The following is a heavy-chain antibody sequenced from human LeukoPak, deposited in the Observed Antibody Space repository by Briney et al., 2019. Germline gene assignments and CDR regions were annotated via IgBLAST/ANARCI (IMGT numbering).Heavy chain of an antibody. CDR3: ARESGSVTSEVDFDY. Sequence: GGSLRLSCAASGFTFSSYWMSWVRQAPGKGLEWVATIRQDGSQKYVDSVKGRFTISRDNAKNSLYLQMNSLRAEDTAVYYCARESGSVTSEVDFDYWGQGTLVTVSS. CDR1: GFTFSSYW. V-gene: IGHV3-7*01. J-gene: IGHJ4*02. CDR2: IRQDGSQK. D-gene: IGHD4-17*01.